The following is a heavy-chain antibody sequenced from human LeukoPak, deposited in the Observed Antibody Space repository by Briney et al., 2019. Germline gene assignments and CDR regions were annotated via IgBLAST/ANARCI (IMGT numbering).Heavy chain of an antibody. CDR2: IDHSGST. Sequence: SGTLSLTCAVSGGSIRSSKWWSWVRQLPGKGLEWIEEIDHSGSTNYNPSLKSRVTTSVDKSKTQFSLKLSSVTAADTAVYYCATVSAFFYDAGSYYTFDYWGQGTLVTVSS. D-gene: IGHD3-10*01. J-gene: IGHJ4*02. CDR1: GGSIRSSKW. V-gene: IGHV4-4*02. CDR3: ATVSAFFYDAGSYYTFDY.